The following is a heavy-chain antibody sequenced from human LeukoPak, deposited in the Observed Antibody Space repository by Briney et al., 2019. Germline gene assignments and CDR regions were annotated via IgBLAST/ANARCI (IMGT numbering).Heavy chain of an antibody. Sequence: PGGSLRLSCAASGFTFSSYGMLWVRQARGKGLEWLAFIRYDGSNKYYADSVKGRFTISRDNSKNTLYLQMNSLRAEDTAVYYCAKDLIAAAGTYYYYYYMDVWGKGTTVTVSS. CDR1: GFTFSSYG. D-gene: IGHD6-13*01. V-gene: IGHV3-30*02. J-gene: IGHJ6*03. CDR3: AKDLIAAAGTYYYYYYMDV. CDR2: IRYDGSNK.